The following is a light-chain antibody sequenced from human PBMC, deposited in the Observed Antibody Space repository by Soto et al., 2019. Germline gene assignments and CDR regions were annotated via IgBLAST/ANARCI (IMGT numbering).Light chain of an antibody. CDR2: GAS. J-gene: IGKJ3*01. V-gene: IGKV1-33*01. CDR1: QDISNY. CDR3: QQYDNLPLLT. Sequence: DIQMSQSPSSLSASVGDRVTITCQASQDISNYLNWYQQKPGKAPKLLIYGASNLETGVPSRFSGSGSGTDFTFTISSLQPEDIATYYCQQYDNLPLLTFGPGTTVDIK.